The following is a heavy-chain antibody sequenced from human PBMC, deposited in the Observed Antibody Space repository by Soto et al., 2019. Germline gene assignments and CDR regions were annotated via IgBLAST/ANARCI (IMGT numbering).Heavy chain of an antibody. V-gene: IGHV4-30-2*01. J-gene: IGHJ2*01. CDR2: LYHSGTT. CDR3: ARVVDTAMAPPTGYFDL. CDR1: GGSISSGGYS. D-gene: IGHD5-18*01. Sequence: PSETLSLTCAVSGGSISSGGYSWSWIRQPPGKGLEWIGYLYHSGTTYYNPSLKSRVTISGGRSRNQFSLRLSSLTAADTAVYYCARVVDTAMAPPTGYFDLWGRGTLVTVSS.